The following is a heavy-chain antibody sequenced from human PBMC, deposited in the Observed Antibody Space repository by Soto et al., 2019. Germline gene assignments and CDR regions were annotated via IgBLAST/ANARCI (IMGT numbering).Heavy chain of an antibody. CDR2: IYYSGAT. CDR3: ASYYYVTGDYRSFAY. CDR1: GGSFGGFY. D-gene: IGHD3-10*01. Sequence: PSQTLSLTCAVLGGSFGGFYWSWIRQPPGKGLECIGYIYYSGATYYNPSLKRRVTISVDTSKKQFSLNLSSVTAADTAVYWCASYYYVTGDYRSFAYGGQGTLVTVSS. J-gene: IGHJ4*02. V-gene: IGHV4-34*01.